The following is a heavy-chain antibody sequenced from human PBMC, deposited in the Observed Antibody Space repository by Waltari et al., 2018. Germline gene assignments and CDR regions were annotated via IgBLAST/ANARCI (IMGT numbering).Heavy chain of an antibody. V-gene: IGHV3-30*04. D-gene: IGHD3-22*01. J-gene: IGHJ6*02. CDR1: EFTFSSYS. CDR2: ISYNGRNI. Sequence: VQLVESGGGVVQPGRSLRLACEASEFTFSSYSMHWVRQAPGKGLEWVAVISYNGRNIYYVDSVKGRFTISRDNSKKTLYMQMNSLRAEDTAVYYCARDYCDRTNCHGMDVWGQGTTVTVSS. CDR3: ARDYCDRTNCHGMDV.